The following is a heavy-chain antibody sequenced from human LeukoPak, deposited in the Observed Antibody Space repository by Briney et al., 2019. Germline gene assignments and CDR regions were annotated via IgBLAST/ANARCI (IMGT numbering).Heavy chain of an antibody. D-gene: IGHD3-22*01. CDR3: ARDGSGYYDTSGYRN. CDR2: IYTSGST. CDR1: GGSISSGSYY. J-gene: IGHJ4*02. Sequence: PSETLSLTCTVSGGSISSGSYYWSWIRQPAGKGLGWIGRIYTSGSTNYNPSLKSRVTISLDTSKNQFSLKLSSVTAADTAVYYCARDGSGYYDTSGYRNWGQGTLVTVSS. V-gene: IGHV4-61*02.